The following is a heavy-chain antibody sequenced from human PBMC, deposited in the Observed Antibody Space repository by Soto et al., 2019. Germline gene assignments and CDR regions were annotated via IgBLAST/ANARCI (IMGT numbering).Heavy chain of an antibody. CDR3: ARGDYYDTSGPFSDAFDV. CDR1: GFTFSSYA. Sequence: GGSLRLSCAASGFTFSSYAMSWIRQAPGKGLEWVSAASGNGGYTYYADSVKGQFTISRDNSKNTLYLQMNRLGAEDTAVYYCARGDYYDTSGPFSDAFDVWGQGTMVTVSS. CDR2: ASGNGGYT. J-gene: IGHJ3*01. V-gene: IGHV3-23*01. D-gene: IGHD3-22*01.